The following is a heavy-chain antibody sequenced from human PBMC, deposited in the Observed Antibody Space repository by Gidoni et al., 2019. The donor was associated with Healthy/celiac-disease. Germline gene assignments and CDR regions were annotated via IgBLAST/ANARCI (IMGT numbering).Heavy chain of an antibody. CDR2: TYYRSKWYN. J-gene: IGHJ4*02. CDR1: GDSVSSNSAA. Sequence: QVQLQQSGPGLVKPSQTLSLTCAISGDSVSSNSAAWNWIRQSPSRGLEWLGRTYYRSKWYNDDAVSVKSRRTINPDTSKNQFSLQLNSVTPEDKDVDYCARVGEYCSGGSCYQNDYWGQGTLVTVSS. CDR3: ARVGEYCSGGSCYQNDY. D-gene: IGHD2-15*01. V-gene: IGHV6-1*01.